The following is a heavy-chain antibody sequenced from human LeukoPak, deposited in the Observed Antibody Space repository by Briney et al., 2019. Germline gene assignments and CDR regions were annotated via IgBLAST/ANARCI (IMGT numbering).Heavy chain of an antibody. CDR3: ARDYNGYDDYRKWDY. CDR1: GYTFTDYY. J-gene: IGHJ4*02. CDR2: INLKSGGT. V-gene: IGHV1-2*02. D-gene: IGHD5-12*01. Sequence: GVSVKVSCKVSGYTFTDYYMHWVRQAPGQGLEWMGWINLKSGGTNCAQKFQGRVTMTRDTSTSTAYMEVSRLRSDDTAVYYCARDYNGYDDYRKWDYWGQGTLVTVSS.